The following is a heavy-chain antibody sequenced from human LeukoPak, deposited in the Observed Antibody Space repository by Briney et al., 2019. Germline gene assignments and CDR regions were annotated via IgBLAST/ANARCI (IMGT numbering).Heavy chain of an antibody. J-gene: IGHJ4*02. CDR3: ARGLTYLWFGELEFDY. CDR1: GGTFSSYA. V-gene: IGHV1-69*13. D-gene: IGHD3-10*01. Sequence: SVKVSCKASGGTFSSYAISWVRQAPGQGLEWMGGIIPIFGTANYAQKFQGRVTITADESTSTAYMELRSLRSDDTAVYYCARGLTYLWFGELEFDYWGQGTLVTVSS. CDR2: IIPIFGTA.